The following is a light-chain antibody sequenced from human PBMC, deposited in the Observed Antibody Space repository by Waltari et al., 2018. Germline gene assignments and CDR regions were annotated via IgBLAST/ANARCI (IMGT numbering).Light chain of an antibody. J-gene: IGKJ1*01. CDR2: YAS. CDR3: QQHKSYPRT. CDR1: QDISNY. Sequence: DIQMTQSPSSLSASAGDTVTIIFRASQDISNYLAWFQQKPGKAPKTLIYYASNLQSGVPSRFSGRGSGTDFTLTISSLQPEDFATYYCQQHKSYPRTFGQGTQVEVK. V-gene: IGKV1-16*01.